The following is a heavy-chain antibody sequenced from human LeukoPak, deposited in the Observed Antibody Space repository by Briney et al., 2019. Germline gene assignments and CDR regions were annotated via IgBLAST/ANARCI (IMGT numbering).Heavy chain of an antibody. Sequence: GGSLRLSCAASGFTFSSYAMHWVRQAPGKGLEWVAVISYDGSNKYYADSVKGRFTISRDNSKNTLYLQMNSLRAEDTAVYYCARSRGYRYGYFYYGMDVWGQGTTVTVSS. CDR3: ARSRGYRYGYFYYGMDV. CDR1: GFTFSSYA. CDR2: ISYDGSNK. J-gene: IGHJ6*02. V-gene: IGHV3-30*04. D-gene: IGHD5-18*01.